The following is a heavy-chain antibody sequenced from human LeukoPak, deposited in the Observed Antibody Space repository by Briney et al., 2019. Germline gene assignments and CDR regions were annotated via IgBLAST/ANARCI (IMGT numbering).Heavy chain of an antibody. CDR3: ARCGYSGSYSYYFCC. J-gene: IGHJ4*02. Sequence: PGGSLRLSSTASGFTYDDYAMSWVRQAPGEGLEWAGFIRSKAYGGTTEYAEALKGRFTISRDDSKSIAYLQMNSLKAEDTAVYYCARCGYSGSYSYYFCCWGQGALVTVAS. CDR1: GFTYDDYA. D-gene: IGHD1-26*01. V-gene: IGHV3-49*04. CDR2: IRSKAYGGTT.